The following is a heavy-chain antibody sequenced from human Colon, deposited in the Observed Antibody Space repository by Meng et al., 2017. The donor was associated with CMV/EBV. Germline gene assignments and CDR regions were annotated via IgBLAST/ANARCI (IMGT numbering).Heavy chain of an antibody. D-gene: IGHD4-11*01. J-gene: IGHJ6*02. V-gene: IGHV3-23*01. CDR3: AKGSSNFPYYSMDV. Sequence: GESLKISCAGSGFAFSSYEMNWVRQAPGKGLEWVSAISGGGSSTYYADSVKGRFTISRDNSNNTLFLQLKSLRADDTALYYCAKGSSNFPYYSMDVWGQGTPVTVSS. CDR1: GFAFSSYE. CDR2: ISGGGSST.